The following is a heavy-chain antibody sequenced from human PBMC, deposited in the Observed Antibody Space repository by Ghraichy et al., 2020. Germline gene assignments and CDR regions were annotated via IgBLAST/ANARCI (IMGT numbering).Heavy chain of an antibody. CDR1: GFTFSTYG. Sequence: GGSLRLSCAASGFTFSTYGIHWVRQAPGKGLEWVALVASDGRNNHYADSVKGRFTVSRDNSENTVYLQVNSLRVEDTAVYFCARDGSGWCPDYWGQGTLVTVSS. CDR2: VASDGRNN. CDR3: ARDGSGWCPDY. D-gene: IGHD6-19*01. V-gene: IGHV3-33*05. J-gene: IGHJ4*02.